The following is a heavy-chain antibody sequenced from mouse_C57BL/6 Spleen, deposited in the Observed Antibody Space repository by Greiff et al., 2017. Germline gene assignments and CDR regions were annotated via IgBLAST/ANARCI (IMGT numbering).Heavy chain of an antibody. CDR2: IDPSDSET. D-gene: IGHD2-1*01. Sequence: QVQLQQPGAELVRPGSSVKLSCKASGYTFTSYWMHWVKQRPIQGLEWIGNIDPSDSETHYNQKFKDKATLTVDKSSITASMQLSSLTSEDSAVYYCARGDGNYWYFEVWGTGTTVTVSS. CDR3: ARGDGNYWYFEV. CDR1: GYTFTSYW. V-gene: IGHV1-52*01. J-gene: IGHJ1*03.